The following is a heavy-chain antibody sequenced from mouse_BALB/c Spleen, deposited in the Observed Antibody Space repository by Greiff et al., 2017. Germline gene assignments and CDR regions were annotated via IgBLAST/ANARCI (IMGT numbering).Heavy chain of an antibody. CDR1: GYSITSDYA. D-gene: IGHD1-2*01. J-gene: IGHJ4*01. CDR2: ISYSGST. CDR3: ARDYGYGDY. Sequence: EVKLLESGPGLVKPSQSLSLTCTVTGYSITSDYAWNWIRQFPGNKLEWMGYISYSGSTSYNPSLKSRISITRDTSKNQFFLQLNSVTTEDTATYYCARDYGYGDYWGQGTSVTVSS. V-gene: IGHV3-2*02.